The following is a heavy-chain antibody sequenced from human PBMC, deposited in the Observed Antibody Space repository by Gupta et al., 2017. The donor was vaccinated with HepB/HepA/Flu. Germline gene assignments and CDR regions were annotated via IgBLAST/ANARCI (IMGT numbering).Heavy chain of an antibody. CDR1: GFTFSSYW. Sequence: EVQLVESGGGLVQPGGSLRLSCAASGFTFSSYWMSWVRRAPGKGLEWVANIKQDGSEKYYVDSVKGRFTISRDNAKNSLYLQMNSLRDEDTAVYNCARGDNSSGSGNDYWGQGALVTVSS. CDR3: ARGDNSSGSGNDY. CDR2: IKQDGSEK. J-gene: IGHJ4*02. V-gene: IGHV3-7*01. D-gene: IGHD6-19*01.